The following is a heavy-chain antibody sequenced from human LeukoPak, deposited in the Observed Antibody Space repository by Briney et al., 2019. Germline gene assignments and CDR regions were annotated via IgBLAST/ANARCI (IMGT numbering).Heavy chain of an antibody. J-gene: IGHJ5*02. CDR3: ARDGDFWSGYSLQFDP. D-gene: IGHD3-3*01. V-gene: IGHV3-30-3*01. Sequence: PGGSLRLSCAASGFTFSSYAMHWVRQAPGKGLEWVAVISYDGSNKYYADSVKGRFTISRDNSKNTLYLQMNGLRAEDTAVYYCARDGDFWSGYSLQFDPWGQGTLVTVSS. CDR2: ISYDGSNK. CDR1: GFTFSSYA.